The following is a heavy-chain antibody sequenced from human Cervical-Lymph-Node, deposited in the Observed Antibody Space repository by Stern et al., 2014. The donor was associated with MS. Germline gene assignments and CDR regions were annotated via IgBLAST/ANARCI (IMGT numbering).Heavy chain of an antibody. J-gene: IGHJ4*02. CDR3: TTNGLIPGTVDRN. D-gene: IGHD3-16*01. CDR2: IKRKTDGGTA. Sequence: EVQLVESGGDLVKPGGSLRLSCSASGFSFSHAWMTWVRQAPVTGLEWVGRIKRKTDGGTADYAAPVKGRFTILRDDSKYTLYLQMSSLKPEDTAVYYCTTNGLIPGTVDRNWGPGTLDTVSS. CDR1: GFSFSHAW. V-gene: IGHV3-15*01.